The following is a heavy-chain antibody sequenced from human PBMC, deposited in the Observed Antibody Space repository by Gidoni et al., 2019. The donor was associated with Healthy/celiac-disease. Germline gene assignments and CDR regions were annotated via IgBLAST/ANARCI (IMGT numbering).Heavy chain of an antibody. D-gene: IGHD3-10*01. CDR3: AKERMSYYGSGYYYYGMDV. J-gene: IGHJ6*02. V-gene: IGHV3-9*01. CDR2: ISWNSGSI. Sequence: EVQLVESGGGLVQPGRSLRLSCAASGFTFAYYAMHWVRQAPGKGLEWVSGISWNSGSIGYADSVKGRFTISRDNAKNSLYLQMNSLRAEDTALYYCAKERMSYYGSGYYYYGMDVWGQGTTVTVSS. CDR1: GFTFAYYA.